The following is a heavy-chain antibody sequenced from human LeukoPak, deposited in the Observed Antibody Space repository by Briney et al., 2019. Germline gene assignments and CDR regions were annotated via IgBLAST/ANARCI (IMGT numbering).Heavy chain of an antibody. CDR3: ATEGPVVPAAVDY. CDR1: GYTFTRYY. CDR2: INPNSGGT. J-gene: IGHJ4*02. V-gene: IGHV1-2*02. Sequence: ASVKVSYKASGYTFTRYYMHWVRQAPGQGLEWMGWINPNSGGTNYAQKFQGRVTMTRDTSISTAYMELSRLRSDDTAVYYCATEGPVVPAAVDYWGQGTLVTVSS. D-gene: IGHD2-2*01.